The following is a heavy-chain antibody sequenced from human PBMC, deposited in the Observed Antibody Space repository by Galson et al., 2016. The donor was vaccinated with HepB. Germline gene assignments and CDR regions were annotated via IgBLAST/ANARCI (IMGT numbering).Heavy chain of an antibody. D-gene: IGHD3-16*01. J-gene: IGHJ4*01. V-gene: IGHV4-34*01. CDR2: INHSGGT. CDR3: ARGVRLYDSRNHRLDN. CDR1: GGSFSGYF. Sequence: SETLSLTCAVYGGSFSGYFWSWIRQPPGKGMEWIGEINHSGGTNYNPSLKSRVALSVDTSKNQFSLKLSSVTAADTAVYYCARGVRLYDSRNHRLDNWGHGTLVTVSS.